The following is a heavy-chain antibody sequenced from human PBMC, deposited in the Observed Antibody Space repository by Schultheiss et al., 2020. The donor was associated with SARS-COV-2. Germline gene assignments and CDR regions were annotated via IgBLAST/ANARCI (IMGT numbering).Heavy chain of an antibody. J-gene: IGHJ4*02. CDR3: ARDTRGIFDY. Sequence: GGSLRLSCAASGFTISRYAMSWVRQAPGKGLEWVSAISDAGDSTHYADSVRGRFTISRDNAKNSLYLQMNSLRAEDTAVYFCARDTRGIFDYWDQGPLVTVSS. V-gene: IGHV3-23*01. CDR2: ISDAGDST. CDR1: GFTISRYA.